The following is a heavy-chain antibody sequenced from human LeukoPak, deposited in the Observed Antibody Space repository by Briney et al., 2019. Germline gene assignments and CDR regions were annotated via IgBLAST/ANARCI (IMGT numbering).Heavy chain of an antibody. CDR2: IWHDAGHT. V-gene: IGHV3-33*01. CDR3: AREIFGSGSYPDY. D-gene: IGHD3-10*01. CDR1: GFRFSTYA. J-gene: IGHJ4*02. Sequence: PGGSLRLSCAASGFRFSTYAMHWVRQAPGKGLEWVALIWHDAGHTFYTDSVKGGFTISRDNSKNTVYLQRNGLGGEVTAVYYCAREIFGSGSYPDYGGQGTLVTVLS.